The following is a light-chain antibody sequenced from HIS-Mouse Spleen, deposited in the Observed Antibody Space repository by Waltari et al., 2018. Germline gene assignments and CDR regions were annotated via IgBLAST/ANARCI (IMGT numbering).Light chain of an antibody. J-gene: IGLJ2*01. V-gene: IGLV3-21*03. CDR1: NIGSKR. CDR3: QVWDSSSDHVV. Sequence: SYVLTQPPSVSVAPGKTARITCGGNNIGSKRVHWYQQKPDQAPVLVVYDASDRPSGIPERFSGSNSGNTATLTISRVEAGDEADYYCQVWDSSSDHVVFGGGTKLTVL. CDR2: DAS.